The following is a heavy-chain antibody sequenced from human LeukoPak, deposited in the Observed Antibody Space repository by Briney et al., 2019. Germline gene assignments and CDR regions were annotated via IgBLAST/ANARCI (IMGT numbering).Heavy chain of an antibody. D-gene: IGHD5-18*01. CDR2: ISWNSGSI. Sequence: GRSLRLSCAASGFTFDDYAMHWVRQAPGKGLEWVSGISWNSGSIGYADSVKGRFTISRDNAKNSLYLQMNSLRAEDTALYYCAKDGYSNGQLFDYWGQGTLVTVSS. CDR3: AKDGYSNGQLFDY. V-gene: IGHV3-9*01. CDR1: GFTFDDYA. J-gene: IGHJ4*02.